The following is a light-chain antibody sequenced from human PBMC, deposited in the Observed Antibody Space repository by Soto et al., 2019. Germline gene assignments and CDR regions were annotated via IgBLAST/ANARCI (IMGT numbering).Light chain of an antibody. CDR2: DVS. CDR3: TSYTTGNILLC. CDR1: ISDIGLYKF. Sequence: QSALTQPASVSGSPGQSITISCTGTISDIGLYKFVSWYQHHPGKAPKLIIYDVSSRASGISTRFSGSKSGNTASLTISGLQAEDEADHYCTSYTTGNILLCFGRGTKVTV. J-gene: IGLJ2*01. V-gene: IGLV2-14*03.